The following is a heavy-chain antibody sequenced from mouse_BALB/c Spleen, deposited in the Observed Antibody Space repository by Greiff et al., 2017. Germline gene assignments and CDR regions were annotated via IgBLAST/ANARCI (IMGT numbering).Heavy chain of an antibody. CDR3: ARHGYGNSYYYAMDY. V-gene: IGHV5-12-2*01. Sequence: EVQGVESGGGLVQPGGSLKLSCAASGFTFSSYTMSWVRQTPEKRLEWVAYISNGGGSTYYPDTVKGRFTISRDNAKNTLYLQMSSLKSEDTAMYYCARHGYGNSYYYAMDYWGQGTSVTVSS. CDR2: ISNGGGST. D-gene: IGHD2-10*02. CDR1: GFTFSSYT. J-gene: IGHJ4*01.